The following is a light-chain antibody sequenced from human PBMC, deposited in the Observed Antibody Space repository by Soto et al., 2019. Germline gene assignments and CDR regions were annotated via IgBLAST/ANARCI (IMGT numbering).Light chain of an antibody. CDR2: DVS. CDR3: QQYDSFSVT. J-gene: IGKJ1*01. CDR1: QRISGW. V-gene: IGKV1-5*01. Sequence: IQMTQSPSTLSASVGDTVTITCRPSQRISGWLAWHQQKQGKAPKLXIYDVSALKRGVPPRFSGSGAGTEFTRTISSLQPEDVATDDCQQYDSFSVTFGQGTKVDIK.